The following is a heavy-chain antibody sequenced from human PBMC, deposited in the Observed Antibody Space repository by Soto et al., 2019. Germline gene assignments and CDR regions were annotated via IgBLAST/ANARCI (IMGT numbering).Heavy chain of an antibody. CDR3: ARGRGYSYGFDS. CDR1: GGSMSSGGYS. CDR2: IYHSGNT. D-gene: IGHD5-18*01. Sequence: SETLSLTCAVSGGSMSSGGYSWNWIRQAPGKGLEWIGYIYHSGNTYYNPSLKSRVTTSIDRSKNQFSLKLTSVTAADTAVYYCARGRGYSYGFDSWGQGTLVTVSS. J-gene: IGHJ4*02. V-gene: IGHV4-30-2*01.